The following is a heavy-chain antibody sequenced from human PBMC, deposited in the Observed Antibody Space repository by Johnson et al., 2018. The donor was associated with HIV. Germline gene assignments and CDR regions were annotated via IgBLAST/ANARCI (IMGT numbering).Heavy chain of an antibody. CDR2: IRYDGSNK. CDR3: AKTEDAFDI. CDR1: GFTFRDYY. Sequence: QVQLVESGGDLVKPGGSLRLSCAASGFTFRDYYMSWIRQAPGKGLEWVAFIRYDGSNKYYADSVKGRFTISRDNSKNTLYLQMNSLRAEDTAVYYCAKTEDAFDIWGQGTMVTVSS. J-gene: IGHJ3*02. V-gene: IGHV3-30*02.